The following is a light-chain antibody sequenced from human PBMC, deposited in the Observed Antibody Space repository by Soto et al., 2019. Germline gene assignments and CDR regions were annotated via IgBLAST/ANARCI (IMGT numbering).Light chain of an antibody. Sequence: EIVLTQSPATLSLSPGERATLSCRASQSVASNYLAWYQKRPGQAPRLLIYAASTRAAGIPDRFTGSGSGTDFPLPISRLEPEDFAVFFFHQYSRSPIFTFGHGTTLHIK. CDR1: QSVASNY. J-gene: IGKJ3*01. CDR3: HQYSRSPIFT. V-gene: IGKV3-20*01. CDR2: AAS.